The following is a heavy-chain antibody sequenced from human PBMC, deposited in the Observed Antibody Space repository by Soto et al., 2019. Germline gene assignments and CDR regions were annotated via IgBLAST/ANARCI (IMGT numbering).Heavy chain of an antibody. CDR2: IYSGGDI. V-gene: IGHV3-53*02. Sequence: EVQLVETGGALIQPGGSLRLSFAASGFTVSSNYMSWVRQAPGKGLEWVSVIYSGGDIYYADSVKGRFTISRDNSKNTLYLQMNSLRAEDTAVYYCARGPRYCSGGSCYSIGWHPWGQGTLVTVSS. CDR3: ARGPRYCSGGSCYSIGWHP. CDR1: GFTVSSNY. J-gene: IGHJ5*02. D-gene: IGHD2-15*01.